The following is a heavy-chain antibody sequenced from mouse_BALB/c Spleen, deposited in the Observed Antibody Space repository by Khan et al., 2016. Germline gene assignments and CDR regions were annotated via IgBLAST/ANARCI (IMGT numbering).Heavy chain of an antibody. D-gene: IGHD1-1*02. V-gene: IGHV5-12*02. J-gene: IGHJ4*01. CDR1: GFTFSDYY. Sequence: EVELVESGGGLVQPGGSLKLSCATSGFTFSDYYMYWVRQTPEKRLEWVAHISDVGGSTYYPDTVKGRSTISSDNAKNTLYLQMSRLKSEDTAMYHCARHGNYAMAYWGQGTSVTVSS. CDR3: ARHGNYAMAY. CDR2: ISDVGGST.